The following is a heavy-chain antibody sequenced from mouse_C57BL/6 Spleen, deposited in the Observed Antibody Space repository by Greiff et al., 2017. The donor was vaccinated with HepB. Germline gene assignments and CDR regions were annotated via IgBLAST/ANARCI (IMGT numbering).Heavy chain of an antibody. Sequence: QLQQSGPGMVKPSQSLSLTCTVTGYSITSGYDWHWIRHFPGNKLEWMGYISYSGSTNYNPSLKSRISITHDTSKNHFFLKLNSVTTEDTATYYCARGGSNGFAYWGQGTLVTVSA. CDR1: GYSITSGYD. V-gene: IGHV3-1*01. CDR2: ISYSGST. D-gene: IGHD2-5*01. J-gene: IGHJ3*01. CDR3: ARGGSNGFAY.